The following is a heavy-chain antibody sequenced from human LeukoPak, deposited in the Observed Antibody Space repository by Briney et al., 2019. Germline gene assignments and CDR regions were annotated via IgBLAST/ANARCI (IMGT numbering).Heavy chain of an antibody. CDR1: GFTFSSYS. J-gene: IGHJ3*01. Sequence: GGSLRLSCEMSGFTFSSYSMDWVRQAPGKGLEWVSSISSSSGYIYYADSVKGRFTISRDNAKNSLFLLMNALRADDTAVYYCTREGTNDAFDVWGQGTMVTVSS. CDR3: TREGTNDAFDV. CDR2: ISSSSGYI. D-gene: IGHD1-14*01. V-gene: IGHV3-21*01.